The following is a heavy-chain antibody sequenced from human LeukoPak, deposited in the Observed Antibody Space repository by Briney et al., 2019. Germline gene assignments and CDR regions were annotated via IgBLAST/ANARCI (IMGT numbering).Heavy chain of an antibody. J-gene: IGHJ5*02. D-gene: IGHD2-2*01. V-gene: IGHV1-69*05. CDR1: GGSFISYG. CDR2: VLPCFGPT. CDR3: ARVLIPGAPLDP. Sequence: SVTVSSKASGGSFISYGISWVRQAPGQGLEGMGGVLPCFGPTSYAQKFQGRVTITTDESTSTAYMELRSLRSEDTAVYYCARVLIPGAPLDPWGQGTLVTVSS.